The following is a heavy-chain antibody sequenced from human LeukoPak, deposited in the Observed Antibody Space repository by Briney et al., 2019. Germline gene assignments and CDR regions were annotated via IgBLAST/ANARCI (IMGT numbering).Heavy chain of an antibody. CDR2: ISSSSDYI. CDR3: ARTYYYQYMDV. CDR1: GFTFSSYN. Sequence: PGGSLRLSCAASGFTFSSYNMNWVRQAPGKGLEWVSSISSSSDYIYYADSVKGRFTISRDNAKNSLFLQMNSLRAEDTAVYYCARTYYYQYMDVWGKGTTVTVSS. V-gene: IGHV3-21*04. J-gene: IGHJ6*03.